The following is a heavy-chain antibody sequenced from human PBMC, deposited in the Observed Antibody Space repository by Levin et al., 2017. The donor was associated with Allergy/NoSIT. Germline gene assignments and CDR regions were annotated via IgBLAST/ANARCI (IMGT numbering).Heavy chain of an antibody. J-gene: IGHJ4*02. CDR1: GFTFNLHG. CDR2: IWWDGSNK. Sequence: GALRLSCAASGFTFNLHGMHWVRQAPGKGLEWVAVIWWDGSNKFYADSVRGRFTISRDNSGNALYLQMNSLRAEDTAVYYCARDPESCSGGSCLHFDHWGQGTLVTVSS. V-gene: IGHV3-33*01. CDR3: ARDPESCSGGSCLHFDH. D-gene: IGHD2-15*01.